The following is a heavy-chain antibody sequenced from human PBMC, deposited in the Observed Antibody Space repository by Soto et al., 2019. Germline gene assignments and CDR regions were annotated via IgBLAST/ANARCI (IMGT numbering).Heavy chain of an antibody. D-gene: IGHD3-22*01. Sequence: LRLSCAASGFTFSNAWMNWVRQAPGKGLEWVGRIKSKTDGGTTDYAAPVKGRFTISRDDSKNTLYLQMNSLKTEDTAVYYCTTDLYYYDSSGSRDAFDIWGQGTMVTVSS. CDR3: TTDLYYYDSSGSRDAFDI. CDR1: GFTFSNAW. CDR2: IKSKTDGGTT. V-gene: IGHV3-15*07. J-gene: IGHJ3*02.